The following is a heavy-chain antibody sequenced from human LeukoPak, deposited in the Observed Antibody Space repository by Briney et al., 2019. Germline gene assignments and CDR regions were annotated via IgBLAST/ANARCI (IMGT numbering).Heavy chain of an antibody. V-gene: IGHV7-4-1*02. CDR1: GYTFTSYA. J-gene: IGHJ6*02. Sequence: ASVKVSCKASGYTFTSYAMNWVRQAPRQGLEWMGWINTNTGNPTYAQGFTGRFVFSLDTSVSTAYLQISSLKAEDTAVYYCARDTYSSSWYCYGLDVWGQGTTVTVSS. D-gene: IGHD6-13*01. CDR2: INTNTGNP. CDR3: ARDTYSSSWYCYGLDV.